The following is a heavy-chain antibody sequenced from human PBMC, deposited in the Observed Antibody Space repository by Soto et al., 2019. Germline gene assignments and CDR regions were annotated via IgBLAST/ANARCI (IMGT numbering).Heavy chain of an antibody. CDR2: LSGSGGT. CDR3: AKEKDYDYVWGSSRYTSDY. J-gene: IGHJ4*02. V-gene: IGHV3-23*01. Sequence: PGGSLRLSCAASGFTFSGYAMSWVRQAPGKGLEWGSGLSGSGGTLYADSVKGRFTISRDNSKNTLYLQMNSLRAEDAAIYYCAKEKDYDYVWGSSRYTSDYWGQGALVTVSS. D-gene: IGHD3-16*02. CDR1: GFTFSGYA.